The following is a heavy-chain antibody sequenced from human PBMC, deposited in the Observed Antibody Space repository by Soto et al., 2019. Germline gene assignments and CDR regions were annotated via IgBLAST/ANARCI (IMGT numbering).Heavy chain of an antibody. Sequence: QVQLVQSGAEVKKPGASVKVSCKASGYTFTSYDINWVRQATGQGLEWMGWMNPDSGNTGYAQKFQGRVTMTRNISISTAYIELSSLRSEETAVYYCAIVGGIAHGMDVWGQGTTVTVSS. V-gene: IGHV1-8*01. D-gene: IGHD1-20*01. CDR2: MNPDSGNT. CDR3: AIVGGIAHGMDV. CDR1: GYTFTSYD. J-gene: IGHJ6*02.